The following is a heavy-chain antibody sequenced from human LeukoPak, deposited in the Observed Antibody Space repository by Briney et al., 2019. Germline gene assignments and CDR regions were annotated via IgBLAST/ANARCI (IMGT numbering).Heavy chain of an antibody. Sequence: GGSLRLSCAASGFTVSSNYMSWVRQAPGKGLEWVSVIYSGGSTYYADSVKGRFTISRDNSKNTLYLQMNSLRAEGTAVYYCARCSGWNFYYYYYGMDVWGQGTTVTVSS. CDR2: IYSGGST. CDR1: GFTVSSNY. J-gene: IGHJ6*02. CDR3: ARCSGWNFYYYYYGMDV. D-gene: IGHD6-19*01. V-gene: IGHV3-66*01.